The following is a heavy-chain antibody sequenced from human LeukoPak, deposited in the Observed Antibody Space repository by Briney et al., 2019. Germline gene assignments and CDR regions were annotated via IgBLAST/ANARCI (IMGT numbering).Heavy chain of an antibody. CDR2: IYYSGST. V-gene: IGHV4-31*03. CDR1: GGSISSGGYY. CDR3: ARGPDYYDSSGYPPNFDY. D-gene: IGHD3-22*01. J-gene: IGHJ4*02. Sequence: SETLSLTCTVSGGSISSGGYYWSWIRQHPGKGLEWIGYIYYSGSTYYNPSLKSRVTISVDTSKNQFSLKLSSVTAADTAVYYCARGPDYYDSSGYPPNFDYWGQGTLVTVSS.